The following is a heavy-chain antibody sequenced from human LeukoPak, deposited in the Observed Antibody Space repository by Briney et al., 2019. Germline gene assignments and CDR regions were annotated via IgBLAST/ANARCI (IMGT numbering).Heavy chain of an antibody. CDR2: INAGNGNT. CDR1: GYTFTSYA. V-gene: IGHV1-3*01. D-gene: IGHD6-6*01. Sequence: ASVKVSCKASGYTFTSYAMHWVRQAPGQRLEWMGWINAGNGNTKYSQKFQGRVTITRDTSASTAYMELSSLRSEDTAVYYCARGGSHQSSIAALPDYWGQGTLVTVSS. J-gene: IGHJ4*02. CDR3: ARGGSHQSSIAALPDY.